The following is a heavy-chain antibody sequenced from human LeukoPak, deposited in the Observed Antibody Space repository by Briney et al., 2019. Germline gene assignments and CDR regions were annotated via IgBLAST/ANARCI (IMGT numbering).Heavy chain of an antibody. CDR1: GYTFTSYG. CDR2: ISAYNGNT. V-gene: IGHV1-18*01. J-gene: IGHJ4*02. Sequence: ASVKVSCKASGYTFTSYGISWVRQAPGQGLEWMGWISAYNGNTNYAQKLQGRVTMTTDTSTSTAYMELRSLRSDDTAVYYCARVRYNWNGPGAFDYWGQGTLVTVSS. D-gene: IGHD1-1*01. CDR3: ARVRYNWNGPGAFDY.